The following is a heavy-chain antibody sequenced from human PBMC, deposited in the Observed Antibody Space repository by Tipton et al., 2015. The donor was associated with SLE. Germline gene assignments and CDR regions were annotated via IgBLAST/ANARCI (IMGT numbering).Heavy chain of an antibody. CDR2: IYYSGTT. CDR1: AGYISSRDYY. J-gene: IGHJ5*02. V-gene: IGHV4-61*08. D-gene: IGHD4-17*01. CDR3: ARVLGDSWFDP. Sequence: TLSLTCSVSAGYISSRDYYWGWVRQAPGKGLEWIGYIYYSGTTNYNPSLKSRVTISVDTSKNQFSLKLRSVTAADTAVYYCARVLGDSWFDPWGQGTLVTVSS.